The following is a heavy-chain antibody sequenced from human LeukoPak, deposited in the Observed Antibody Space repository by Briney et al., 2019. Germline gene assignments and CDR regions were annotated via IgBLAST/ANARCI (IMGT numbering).Heavy chain of an antibody. D-gene: IGHD2-2*03. CDR3: ARDGYCSSTSCYYYDSSGQSDY. Sequence: GGSLRLSCAASGFTFSSYAMHWVRQAPGKGLEWVAVISYDGSNKYYADSVKGRFTISRDNAKNSLYLQMNSLRAEDTAVYYCARDGYCSSTSCYYYDSSGQSDYWGQGTLVTVSS. V-gene: IGHV3-30-3*01. J-gene: IGHJ4*02. CDR1: GFTFSSYA. CDR2: ISYDGSNK.